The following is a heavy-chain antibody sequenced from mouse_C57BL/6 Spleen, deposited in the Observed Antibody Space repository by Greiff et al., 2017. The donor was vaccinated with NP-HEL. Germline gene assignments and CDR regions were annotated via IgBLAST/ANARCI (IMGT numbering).Heavy chain of an antibody. V-gene: IGHV5-9-1*02. CDR3: TREERVLQDYYAMDY. D-gene: IGHD2-14*01. CDR1: GFTFSSYA. Sequence: EVKVVESGEGLVKPGGSLKLSCAASGFTFSSYAMSWVRQTPEKRLEWVAYISSGGDYIYYADTVKGRFTISRDNARNTLYLQMSSLKSEDTAMYYCTREERVLQDYYAMDYWGQGTSVTVSS. J-gene: IGHJ4*01. CDR2: ISSGGDYI.